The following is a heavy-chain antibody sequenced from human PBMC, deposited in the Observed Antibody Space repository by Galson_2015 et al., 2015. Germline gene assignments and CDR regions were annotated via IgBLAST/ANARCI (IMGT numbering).Heavy chain of an antibody. CDR2: INAGNGNT. Sequence: SVKVSCKASGYTFTSYAMHWVRQAPGQRLEWMGWINAGNGNTKYPQKFQGRVTITRDTSASTAYMELSSLRSEDTAVYYCARDRTLDCSGGSCYRAFDIWGQGTMVTVSS. V-gene: IGHV1-3*01. D-gene: IGHD2-15*01. CDR1: GYTFTSYA. J-gene: IGHJ3*02. CDR3: ARDRTLDCSGGSCYRAFDI.